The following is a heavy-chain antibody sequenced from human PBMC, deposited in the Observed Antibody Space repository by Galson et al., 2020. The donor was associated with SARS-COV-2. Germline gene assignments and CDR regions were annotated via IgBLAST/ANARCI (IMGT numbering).Heavy chain of an antibody. CDR1: GYSISSGYY. D-gene: IGHD3-22*01. Sequence: SQTLSLTCAVSGYSISSGYYWGWIRQPPGKGLEWIGSIYHSGSTYYNPSLKSRVTISVDTSKNQFSLKLSSVTAADTAVYYCARVLPPQNYYDSSGNFDYWGQGTLVTVSS. CDR2: IYHSGST. CDR3: ARVLPPQNYYDSSGNFDY. J-gene: IGHJ4*02. V-gene: IGHV4-38-2*01.